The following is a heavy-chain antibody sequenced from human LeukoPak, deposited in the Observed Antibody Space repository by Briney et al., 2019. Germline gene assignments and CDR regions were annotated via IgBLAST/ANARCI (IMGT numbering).Heavy chain of an antibody. CDR3: ASTDIVVVPATNYYYGMDV. CDR1: GGTFSSYA. D-gene: IGHD2-2*01. CDR2: IIPILGIA. Sequence: ASVKVSCKASGGTFSSYAISWVRQAPGQGLEWMGRIIPILGIANYAQKFQGRVTITADKSTSTAYMELSSLRSEDTAAYYCASTDIVVVPATNYYYGMDVWGQGTTVTVSS. J-gene: IGHJ6*02. V-gene: IGHV1-69*04.